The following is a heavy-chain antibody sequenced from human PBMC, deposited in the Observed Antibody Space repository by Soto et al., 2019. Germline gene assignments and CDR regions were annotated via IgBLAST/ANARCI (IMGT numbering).Heavy chain of an antibody. Sequence: EVKLLESGGGLVQPGESLRLSCEASGFTVSSHRVSWVRQAPGKGLEWVSVIHTDDSTYYADSVRDRFIISRDNSKNTLYLQMNSLRVDDTAVYYCARIDCGEDYWGQGTLLTVSS. CDR1: GFTVSSHR. V-gene: IGHV3-66*01. D-gene: IGHD2-21*02. CDR3: ARIDCGEDY. CDR2: IHTDDST. J-gene: IGHJ4*02.